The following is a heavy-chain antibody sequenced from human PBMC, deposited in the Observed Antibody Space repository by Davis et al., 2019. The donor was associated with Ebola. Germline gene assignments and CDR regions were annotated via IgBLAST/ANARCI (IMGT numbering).Heavy chain of an antibody. CDR1: GFTFSSYA. J-gene: IGHJ4*02. Sequence: GESLKIPCAAPGFTFSSYAMSWVRQAPGKGLEWVSAISGSGGSTYYADSVKGRFTLSRDNSKNTLYLQMNSLRAEDTAVYYCAKDRRSTIHGIAVAGSVGEGYWGQGTLVTVSS. D-gene: IGHD6-19*01. CDR3: AKDRRSTIHGIAVAGSVGEGY. CDR2: ISGSGGST. V-gene: IGHV3-23*01.